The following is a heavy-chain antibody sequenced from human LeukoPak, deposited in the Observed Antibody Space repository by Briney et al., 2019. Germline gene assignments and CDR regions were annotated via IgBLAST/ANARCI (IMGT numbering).Heavy chain of an antibody. J-gene: IGHJ3*02. D-gene: IGHD6-13*01. V-gene: IGHV3-33*01. CDR2: IWYDGSNK. CDR3: ARDALAAAGTGAFDI. Sequence: GGSLRLSCAASGFTFSSYGMHWVRQAPGKGLEWVAVIWYDGSNKYYADSVKGRFTISRDNSKNTLYLQMNSLRAEDTAVYYCARDALAAAGTGAFDIWGHGTMVTVSS. CDR1: GFTFSSYG.